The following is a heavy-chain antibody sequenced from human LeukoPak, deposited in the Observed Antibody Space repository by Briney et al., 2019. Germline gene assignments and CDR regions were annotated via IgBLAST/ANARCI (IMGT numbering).Heavy chain of an antibody. V-gene: IGHV1-18*01. CDR1: GYTFTSYD. D-gene: IGHD2-2*01. J-gene: IGHJ5*02. CDR2: ISAYNGNT. CDR3: ARDPGYCSSTSCPQNWFDP. Sequence: ASVKVSCTASGYTFTSYDINWVRQAPGQGLEWMGWISAYNGNTNYAQKLQGRVTMTTDTSTSTAYMELRSLRSDDTAVYYCARDPGYCSSTSCPQNWFDPWGQGTLVTVSS.